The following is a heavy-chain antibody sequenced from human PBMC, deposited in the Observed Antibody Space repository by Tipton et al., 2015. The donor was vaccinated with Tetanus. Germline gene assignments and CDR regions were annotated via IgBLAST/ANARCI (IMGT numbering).Heavy chain of an antibody. CDR3: GRGTDAYKSGNY. J-gene: IGHJ6*02. D-gene: IGHD5-24*01. Sequence: TLSLTCAVYGESFSDYYWSWIRQPPGKGLEWIGEIHPSGITDYNPSLKSRVIISVDTSKNQFSLKLSPVTAADSALYFCGRGTDAYKSGNYWGQGTTVTVSS. CDR2: IHPSGIT. CDR1: GESFSDYY. V-gene: IGHV4-34*01.